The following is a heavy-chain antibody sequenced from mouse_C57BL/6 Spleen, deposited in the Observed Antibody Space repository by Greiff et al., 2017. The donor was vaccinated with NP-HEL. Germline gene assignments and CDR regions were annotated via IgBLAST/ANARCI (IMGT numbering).Heavy chain of an antibody. CDR1: GYTFTSYW. CDR2: INPSSGYT. CDR3: ARGDYSNSGAMDY. D-gene: IGHD2-5*01. V-gene: IGHV1-7*01. J-gene: IGHJ4*01. Sequence: LVESGAELAKPGASVKLSCKASGYTFTSYWMHWVKQRPGQGLEWIGYINPSSGYTKYNQKFKDKATLTADKSSSTAYMQLSSLTYEDSAVYYCARGDYSNSGAMDYWGQGTSVTVSS.